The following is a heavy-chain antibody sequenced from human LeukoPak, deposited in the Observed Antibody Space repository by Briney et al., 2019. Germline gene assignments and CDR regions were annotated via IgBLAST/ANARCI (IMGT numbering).Heavy chain of an antibody. V-gene: IGHV3-21*01. Sequence: GGSLRLSCVASGFTFSSYTTNWVRQAPGKGLEWVSSISSSSSYIYYADSVKGRFTISRDNAKNSLYLQMNSLRAEDTAVYYCARSGRGYEDAFDIWGQGTMVTVSS. D-gene: IGHD5-12*01. CDR1: GFTFSSYT. CDR3: ARSGRGYEDAFDI. CDR2: ISSSSSYI. J-gene: IGHJ3*02.